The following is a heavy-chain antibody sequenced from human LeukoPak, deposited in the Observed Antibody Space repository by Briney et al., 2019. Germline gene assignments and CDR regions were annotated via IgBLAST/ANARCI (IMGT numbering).Heavy chain of an antibody. V-gene: IGHV1-2*06. J-gene: IGHJ4*02. Sequence: VASVKVSCKASGYTFFDHYMHWVRQAPGQGLEWIGRINPNSGGTNYAQKFQGRVIMTRDTSINTAYMELSGLTSDDTAIYYCARVVSLSWLDYWGQGTLVTVSS. CDR2: INPNSGGT. CDR3: ARVVSLSWLDY. CDR1: GYTFFDHY.